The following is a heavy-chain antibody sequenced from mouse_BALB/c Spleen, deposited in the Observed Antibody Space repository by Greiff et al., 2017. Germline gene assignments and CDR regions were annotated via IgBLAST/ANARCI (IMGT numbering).Heavy chain of an antibody. V-gene: IGHV1S56*01. D-gene: IGHD2-4*01. CDR1: GYTFTSYY. Sequence: VHLVESGPELVKPGASVRISCKASGYTFTSYYIHWVKQRPGQGLEWIGWIYPGNVNTKYNEKFKGKATLTADKSSSTAYMQLSSLTSEDSAVYFCARSGDYDALFDYWGQGTTLTVSS. CDR2: IYPGNVNT. CDR3: ARSGDYDALFDY. J-gene: IGHJ2*01.